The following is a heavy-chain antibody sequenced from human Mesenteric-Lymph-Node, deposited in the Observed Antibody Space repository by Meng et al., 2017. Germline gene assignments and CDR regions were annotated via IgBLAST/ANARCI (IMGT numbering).Heavy chain of an antibody. CDR3: ARVVGMYGDLQGAYHYYGMDV. D-gene: IGHD4-17*01. CDR1: GFTFSSYD. V-gene: IGHV3-30*01. Sequence: GESLKISCAASGFTFSSYDMHWVRQAPGKGLEWVAVISYDGSNKYYADSVKGRFTISRDNSKNTLYLQMNSLRAEDTAVYYCARVVGMYGDLQGAYHYYGMDVWGQGTTVTVSS. CDR2: ISYDGSNK. J-gene: IGHJ6*02.